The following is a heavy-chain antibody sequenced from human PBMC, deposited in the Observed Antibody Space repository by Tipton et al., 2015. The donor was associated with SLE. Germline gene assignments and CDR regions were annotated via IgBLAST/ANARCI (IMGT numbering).Heavy chain of an antibody. D-gene: IGHD1-26*01. CDR2: IYYSGST. J-gene: IGHJ5*02. Sequence: LRLSCTVSGGSISSHSWSWIRQPPGKGLEWIGYIYYSGSTNYNPSLKSRVTISVDTSKNQFSLKLSSVTAADTAVYYCASLSSGSYYDWFDPWGQGTLVTVSS. CDR3: ASLSSGSYYDWFDP. CDR1: GGSISSHS. V-gene: IGHV4-59*11.